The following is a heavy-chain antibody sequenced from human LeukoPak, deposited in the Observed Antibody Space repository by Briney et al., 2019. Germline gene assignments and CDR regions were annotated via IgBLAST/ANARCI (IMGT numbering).Heavy chain of an antibody. CDR2: INHSGST. CDR1: GGSFSGYY. J-gene: IGHJ4*02. V-gene: IGHV4-34*01. CDR3: ARVGASRDGYNFDY. Sequence: NSSETLSLTCAVYGGSFSGYYWSWIRQPLGKGLEWIGEINHSGSTNYNPSLKSRVTISVDTSKNQFSLKLSSVTAADTAVYYCARVGASRDGYNFDYWGQGTLVTASS. D-gene: IGHD5-12*01.